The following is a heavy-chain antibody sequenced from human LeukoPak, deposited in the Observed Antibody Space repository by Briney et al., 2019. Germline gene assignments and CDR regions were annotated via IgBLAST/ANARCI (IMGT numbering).Heavy chain of an antibody. J-gene: IGHJ4*02. Sequence: KHGESLKISCKGSGYSFTSYWIGWVRQMPGKGLEWMGIIYPGDSDTRYSPSFQGQVTISADKFISTAYLQWSSLKASDTAMYYCATPAHFHYDILTGYYSAAPYYFDYWGQGTLVTVSS. CDR2: IYPGDSDT. CDR3: ATPAHFHYDILTGYYSAAPYYFDY. V-gene: IGHV5-51*01. CDR1: GYSFTSYW. D-gene: IGHD3-9*01.